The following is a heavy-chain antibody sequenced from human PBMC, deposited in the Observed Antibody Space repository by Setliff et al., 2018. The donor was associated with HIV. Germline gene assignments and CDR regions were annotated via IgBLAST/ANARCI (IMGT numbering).Heavy chain of an antibody. D-gene: IGHD5-18*01. CDR2: IRPKGKSSTT. Sequence: GGSLRLSCAASGFALSDHYMDWARQAPGKGPEWFGRIRPKGKSSTTEYAASVKGRFIMSRDDSKNSLYLQMNSLKTEDTAVYYCTRHVDSGTYMDVWGRGTTVTVSS. J-gene: IGHJ6*03. CDR1: GFALSDHY. CDR3: TRHVDSGTYMDV. V-gene: IGHV3-72*01.